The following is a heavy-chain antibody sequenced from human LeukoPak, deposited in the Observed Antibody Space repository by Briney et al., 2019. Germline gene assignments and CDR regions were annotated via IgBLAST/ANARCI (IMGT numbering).Heavy chain of an antibody. V-gene: IGHV4-39*07. D-gene: IGHD1-1*01. CDR2: IYYSGSA. Sequence: SETLSLTCTVSGGSISSSSYYWGWIRQPPGKGLEWIGSIYYSGSAYYNPSLKSRVTISVDTSKNQFSLKLSSVTAADTAVYYCARDWNRYAYWGQGTLVTVSS. CDR1: GGSISSSSYY. CDR3: ARDWNRYAY. J-gene: IGHJ4*02.